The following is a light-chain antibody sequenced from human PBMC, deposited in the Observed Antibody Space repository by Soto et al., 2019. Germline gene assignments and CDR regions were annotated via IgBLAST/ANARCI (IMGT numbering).Light chain of an antibody. J-gene: IGKJ2*02. CDR2: GAS. V-gene: IGKV3-20*01. CDR3: QQYDSSPPGT. Sequence: EIVLTQSPGTLSLSPGERATLSCRASQTVNNNYLAWYQHRPGQAPRLLFYGASIRAAGIPARFSGSGSGTDFTLSISRLEPEDLAVYYCQQYDSSPPGTFGQGTNLEI. CDR1: QTVNNNY.